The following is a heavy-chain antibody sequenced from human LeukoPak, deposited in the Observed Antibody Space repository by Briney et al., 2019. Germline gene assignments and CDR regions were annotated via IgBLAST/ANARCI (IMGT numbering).Heavy chain of an antibody. CDR1: GYTLTELS. CDR3: ATVFGGATNFDY. J-gene: IGHJ4*02. V-gene: IGHV1-24*01. Sequence: ASVKVSCKVSGYTLTELSMHWVRQAPGKGLEWMGGFDPEDGETIYAQKFQGRVTMTEDTSTDTAYMELSSLRSEDTAVYYCATVFGGATNFDYWGQGTLVTVSS. CDR2: FDPEDGET. D-gene: IGHD3-16*01.